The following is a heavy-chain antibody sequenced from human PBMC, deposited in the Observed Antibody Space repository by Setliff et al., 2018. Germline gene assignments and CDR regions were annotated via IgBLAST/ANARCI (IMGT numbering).Heavy chain of an antibody. CDR1: GYSFTSYW. J-gene: IGHJ4*02. D-gene: IGHD3-22*01. CDR2: IFPGDSDI. V-gene: IGHV5-51*01. CDR3: VRQSYYYDSSGYSAPFDF. Sequence: GESLKISCKVSGYSFTSYWIGWVRQMPGKGLELMGIIFPGDSDIIYSPSFRGQVTIPADESISTGYLQWSSLKASDTAMYYCVRQSYYYDSSGYSAPFDFWGQGTLVTVSS.